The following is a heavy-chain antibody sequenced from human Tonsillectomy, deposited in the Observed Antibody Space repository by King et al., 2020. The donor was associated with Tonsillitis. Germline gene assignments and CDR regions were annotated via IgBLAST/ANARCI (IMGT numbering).Heavy chain of an antibody. J-gene: IGHJ4*02. Sequence: VQLVESGAEVKEPGESLKISCKGSGYSFTSYWIGWVRQMPGKGLEWMGIIYPGDSDTRYSPSFQGQVTIPADKSISTAYLQWSSLKASDTAMYYCARLRVYYDSSGSYLYYFDYWGQGTLVTVSS. D-gene: IGHD3-22*01. CDR3: ARLRVYYDSSGSYLYYFDY. CDR1: GYSFTSYW. CDR2: IYPGDSDT. V-gene: IGHV5-51*01.